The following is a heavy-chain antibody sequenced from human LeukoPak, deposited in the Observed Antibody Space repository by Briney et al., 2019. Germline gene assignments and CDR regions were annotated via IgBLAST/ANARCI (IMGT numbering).Heavy chain of an antibody. CDR2: ISSSSSTI. J-gene: IGHJ4*02. CDR3: ARGSAFFSSSWYLFDY. CDR1: GFTFSSYS. D-gene: IGHD6-13*01. V-gene: IGHV3-48*04. Sequence: GGSLRLSCAASGFTFSSYSMNWVRQAPGKGLEWVSYISSSSSTIYYADSVKGRFTISRDNAKNSLYLQMNSLRAEDTAVYYCARGSAFFSSSWYLFDYWGQGTLVTVSS.